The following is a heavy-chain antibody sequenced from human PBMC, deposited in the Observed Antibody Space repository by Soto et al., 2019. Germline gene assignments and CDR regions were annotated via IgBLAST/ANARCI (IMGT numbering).Heavy chain of an antibody. Sequence: ASVKVSCKASGYTFTNYDITWVRQAAGQGLEWMGWMNPKSGNTGYAQEFQGRVTMTRNTSISTAYMELSSLRSEDTAIYYCARGFSRSNLNWFDPWGLGTLVTVSS. V-gene: IGHV1-8*01. J-gene: IGHJ5*02. CDR3: ARGFSRSNLNWFDP. CDR2: MNPKSGNT. CDR1: GYTFTNYD. D-gene: IGHD1-1*01.